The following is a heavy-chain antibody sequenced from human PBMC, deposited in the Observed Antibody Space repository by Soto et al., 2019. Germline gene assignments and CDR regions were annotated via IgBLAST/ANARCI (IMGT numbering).Heavy chain of an antibody. D-gene: IGHD6-6*01. CDR2: IIPIFGTA. CDR3: ARERERYSSSFLFDY. V-gene: IGHV1-69*06. CDR1: GGTFSSYA. J-gene: IGHJ4*02. Sequence: SSVKVSCKASGGTFSSYAISWVRQAPGQELEWMGGIIPIFGTANYAQKFQGRVTITADKSTSTAYMELSSLRSEDTAVYYCARERERYSSSFLFDYWGQGTLVTVSS.